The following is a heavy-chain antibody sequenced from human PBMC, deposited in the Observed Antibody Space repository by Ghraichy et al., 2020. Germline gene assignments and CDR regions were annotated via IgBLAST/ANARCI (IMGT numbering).Heavy chain of an antibody. Sequence: GSLRLSCAASGFTFSSYAMHWVRQAPGKGLEYVSAISSNGGSTYYANSVKGRFTISRDNSKNTLYLQMGSLRAEDMAVYYCARDRGGAPDYWGKGTLVTVSS. CDR2: ISSNGGST. V-gene: IGHV3-64*01. CDR1: GFTFSSYA. J-gene: IGHJ4*02. CDR3: ARDRGGAPDY. D-gene: IGHD3-16*01.